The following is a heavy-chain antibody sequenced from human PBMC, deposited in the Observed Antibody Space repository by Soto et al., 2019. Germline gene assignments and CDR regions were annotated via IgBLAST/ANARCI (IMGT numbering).Heavy chain of an antibody. CDR2: VWYDGTNK. CDR3: ARGAAAGPYYFDY. CDR1: GFTFSIYG. Sequence: GGSLRLSCAASGFTFSIYGVHWVRQAPGKGLEWVAVVWYDGTNKYYADSVKGRFTISRDNSKNTVYLQMDSLTAEDTAVYYCARGAAAGPYYFDYWGQGTLVTVSS. V-gene: IGHV3-33*01. D-gene: IGHD6-13*01. J-gene: IGHJ4*02.